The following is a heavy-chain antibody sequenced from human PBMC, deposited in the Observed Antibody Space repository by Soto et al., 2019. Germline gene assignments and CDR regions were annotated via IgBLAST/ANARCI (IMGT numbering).Heavy chain of an antibody. J-gene: IGHJ4*02. CDR3: ASWYSSTWSNFDN. D-gene: IGHD6-13*01. CDR1: GGSVSSGNYY. Sequence: PSETLSLTCTVSGGSVSSGNYYWNWIRQPPGKRLEWIGYMHYSGSTNYNPALKRRVTITADTSKNQFSLKLSSVTAADTAVYYCASWYSSTWSNFDNWGQGILVTVS. CDR2: MHYSGST. V-gene: IGHV4-61*01.